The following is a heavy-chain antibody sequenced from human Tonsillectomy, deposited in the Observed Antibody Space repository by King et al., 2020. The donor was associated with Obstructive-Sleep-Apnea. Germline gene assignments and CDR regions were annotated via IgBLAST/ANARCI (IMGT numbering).Heavy chain of an antibody. Sequence: VQLVESGGGLVQPGGSLRLSCAASGFTFSSYAISWVRQPPGKGLEWVSAISGSGDSTYYADSVKGRFAISRDNSKNTLYLQMNSLRVEDTGVYYCAKEMVQRYTSNWKQNCFDPWGQGTLVTVSS. J-gene: IGHJ5*02. V-gene: IGHV3-23*04. D-gene: IGHD1-20*01. CDR1: GFTFSSYA. CDR3: AKEMVQRYTSNWKQNCFDP. CDR2: ISGSGDST.